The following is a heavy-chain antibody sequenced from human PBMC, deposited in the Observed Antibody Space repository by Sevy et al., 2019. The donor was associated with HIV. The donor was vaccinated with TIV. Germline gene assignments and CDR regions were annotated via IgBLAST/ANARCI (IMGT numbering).Heavy chain of an antibody. CDR3: AGGVPAAIYYYYGMDV. CDR1: GFTFSSYW. CDR2: IKQDGSEK. D-gene: IGHD2-2*01. Sequence: GGSLRLSRAASGFTFSSYWMSWVRQAPGKGLEWVANIKQDGSEKYYVDSVKGRFTISRDNAKNSLYLQMNSLRAEDTAVYYCAGGVPAAIYYYYGMDVWGQGTTVTVSS. J-gene: IGHJ6*02. V-gene: IGHV3-7*04.